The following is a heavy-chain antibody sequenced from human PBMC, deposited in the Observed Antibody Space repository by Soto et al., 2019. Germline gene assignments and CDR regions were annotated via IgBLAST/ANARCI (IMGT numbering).Heavy chain of an antibody. V-gene: IGHV4-39*01. Sequence: SETLSLTCTVSGGSISSSSYYWGWIRQPPGKGLEWIGSIYYSGSTYYNPSLKSRVTISVDTSKNQFSLKLSSVTAADTAVYYFARLGELGPCCMDVWGQGTTGTVSS. D-gene: IGHD3-10*01. CDR3: ARLGELGPCCMDV. CDR2: IYYSGST. J-gene: IGHJ6*02. CDR1: GGSISSSSYY.